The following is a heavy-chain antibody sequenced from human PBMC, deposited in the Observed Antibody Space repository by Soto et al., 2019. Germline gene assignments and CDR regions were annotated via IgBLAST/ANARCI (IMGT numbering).Heavy chain of an antibody. CDR2: IKEDGSQI. Sequence: DVQVVESGGGLVQPGGSLRLSCTASGLIFSNYWMTWVRQAPGKGPEWVANIKEDGSQIDYVDSVKGRFTVSRVNAKNSVYLQMNTLSVEDTAIYYCARGGSDSSWYWRDWGQGALVTVSS. D-gene: IGHD6-13*01. J-gene: IGHJ4*02. V-gene: IGHV3-7*04. CDR3: ARGGSDSSWYWRD. CDR1: GLIFSNYW.